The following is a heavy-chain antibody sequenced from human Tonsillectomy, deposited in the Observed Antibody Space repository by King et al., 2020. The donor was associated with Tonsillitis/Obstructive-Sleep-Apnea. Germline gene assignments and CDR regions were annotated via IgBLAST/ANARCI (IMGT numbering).Heavy chain of an antibody. Sequence: VQLQQWGAGMLKPSETLSLTCAVYGGSFSGYYWSWIRQPPGKGLEWIGEINHSGSTNYNPSLKSRVTISVDTSKNQFSLKLSSVTAADTAVYYCARGYEEYCSGGSCYSRWFDPWGQGTLVTVSS. D-gene: IGHD2-15*01. CDR1: GGSFSGYY. CDR3: ARGYEEYCSGGSCYSRWFDP. CDR2: INHSGST. J-gene: IGHJ5*02. V-gene: IGHV4-34*01.